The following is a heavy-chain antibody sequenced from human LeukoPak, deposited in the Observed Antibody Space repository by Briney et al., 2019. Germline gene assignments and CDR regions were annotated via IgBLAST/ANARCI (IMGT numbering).Heavy chain of an antibody. J-gene: IGHJ6*02. Sequence: GGSLRLSCAASGFTFSSYWMSWVRQAPGKGLEWVSAISGSGGSTYYADSVKGRFTISRDNSKNTLYLQMNSLRAEDTAVYYCAKAESYYYDSSGYYAPYYYGMDVWGQGTTVTVSS. CDR2: ISGSGGST. V-gene: IGHV3-23*01. CDR1: GFTFSSYW. D-gene: IGHD3-22*01. CDR3: AKAESYYYDSSGYYAPYYYGMDV.